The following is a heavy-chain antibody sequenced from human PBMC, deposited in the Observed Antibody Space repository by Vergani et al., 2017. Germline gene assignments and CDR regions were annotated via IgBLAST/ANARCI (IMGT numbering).Heavy chain of an antibody. J-gene: IGHJ6*03. D-gene: IGHD3-3*01. CDR3: ASTSRLHYDFWSGNYYYYYMDV. V-gene: IGHV4-31*03. CDR1: GGSISSGGYY. CDR2: IYYSGST. Sequence: QVQLQESGPGLVKPSQTLSLTCTVSGGSISSGGYYWSWIRQHPGKGLEWIGYIYYSGSTYYNPSLKSRVTISVDTSKNQFSLKLSSVTAADTAVYYCASTSRLHYDFWSGNYYYYYMDVWGKGTTVTVSS.